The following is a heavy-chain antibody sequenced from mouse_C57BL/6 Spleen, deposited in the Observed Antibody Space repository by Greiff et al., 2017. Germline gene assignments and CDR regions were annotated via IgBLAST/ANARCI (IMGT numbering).Heavy chain of an antibody. V-gene: IGHV1-26*01. D-gene: IGHD1-1*01. CDR1: GYTFTDYY. CDR2: INPNNGGT. CDR3: ARERGLLRSFAY. J-gene: IGHJ3*01. Sequence: EVQLQQSGPELVKPGASVKISCKASGYTFTDYYMNWVKQSHGKSLEWIGDINPNNGGTSYNQKFKGKATLTVDKSSSTAYMELRSLTSEDSAVYYCARERGLLRSFAYWGQGTLVTVSA.